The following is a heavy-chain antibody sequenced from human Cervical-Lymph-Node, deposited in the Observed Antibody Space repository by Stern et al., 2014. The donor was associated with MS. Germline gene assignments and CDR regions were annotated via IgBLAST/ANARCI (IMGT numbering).Heavy chain of an antibody. CDR1: GYTLTELS. V-gene: IGHV1-24*01. Sequence: QVQLLQSGAEVKKPGASVKVSCKVSGYTLTELSMHWVRQAPGKGLEWMGGFDPEDGETSYAQKFQGRVTMTEDTSTDTAYMELSSLRSEDTAVYYCATDRDDFRSGYSAPTKGYGLDVWGQGTTVTVTS. J-gene: IGHJ6*02. CDR3: ATDRDDFRSGYSAPTKGYGLDV. D-gene: IGHD3-3*01. CDR2: FDPEDGET.